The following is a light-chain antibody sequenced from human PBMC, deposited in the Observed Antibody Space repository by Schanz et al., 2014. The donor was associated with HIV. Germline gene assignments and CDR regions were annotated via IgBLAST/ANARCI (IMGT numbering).Light chain of an antibody. Sequence: DVQMTQSPSTLSAYVGDSVTITCRATQSIGNSLAWYQQRPGKAPKLLIYQASSLEAGVSSTISGSGSGTEFTLTISSLQPPDFATYYCQHYDSSSFTFGQGTKLDIK. V-gene: IGKV1-5*03. CDR3: QHYDSSSFT. J-gene: IGKJ2*01. CDR2: QAS. CDR1: QSIGNS.